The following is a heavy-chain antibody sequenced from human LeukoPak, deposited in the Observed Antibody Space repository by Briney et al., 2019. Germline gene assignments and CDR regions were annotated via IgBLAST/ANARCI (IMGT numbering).Heavy chain of an antibody. CDR3: ARDLTGEQQLVIQH. CDR2: IYSGGST. Sequence: GGSLRLSCAASGFTVSSNYMSWVRQAPGKGLEWVSVIYSGGSTYYADSVKGRFTISRDNSKNTLYLQMNSLRAEDTAVYYCARDLTGEQQLVIQHWGQGTLVTVSS. J-gene: IGHJ1*01. V-gene: IGHV3-53*01. CDR1: GFTVSSNY. D-gene: IGHD6-13*01.